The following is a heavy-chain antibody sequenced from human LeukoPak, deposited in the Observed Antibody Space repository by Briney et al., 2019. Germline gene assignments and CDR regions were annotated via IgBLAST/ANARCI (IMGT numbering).Heavy chain of an antibody. CDR1: GFTFSSHW. V-gene: IGHV3-7*01. D-gene: IGHD2-2*01. J-gene: IGHJ4*02. CDR2: VNQDGSEK. CDR3: ARERDARFDS. Sequence: GGSLRLSCVASGFTFSSHWMSRVRQAPGKGLEWVANVNQDGSEKYYVESVKGRFTISRDNAKNSLYLQVNSLRAEDTAIYYCARERDARFDSWGQGTLVTVSS.